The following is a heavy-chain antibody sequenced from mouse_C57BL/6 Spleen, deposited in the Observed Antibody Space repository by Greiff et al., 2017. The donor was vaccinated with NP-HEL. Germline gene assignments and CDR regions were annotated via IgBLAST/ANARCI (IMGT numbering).Heavy chain of an antibody. Sequence: QVQLKQPGAELVRPGASVTLSCKASGYTFTDYEMHWVKQTPVHGLEWIGAIDPETGGTAYNQKFKGKAILTADKSSSTAYMELRSLTSEDSAVYYCTTAFSNFDYWGQGTTLTVSS. CDR3: TTAFSNFDY. J-gene: IGHJ2*01. V-gene: IGHV1-15*01. CDR1: GYTFTDYE. CDR2: IDPETGGT.